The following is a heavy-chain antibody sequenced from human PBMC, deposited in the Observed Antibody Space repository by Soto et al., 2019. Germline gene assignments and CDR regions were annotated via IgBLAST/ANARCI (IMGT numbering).Heavy chain of an antibody. CDR2: IIPIFGIP. V-gene: IGHV1-69*13. CDR3: ARDKITGILDY. J-gene: IGHJ4*02. CDR1: GGTFSRYS. D-gene: IGHD1-20*01. Sequence: SVKVSCKASGGTFSRYSITWVRQAPGHGLEWIGRIIPIFGIPTYAQKFQGRVTITADESTSTAYMELSSLRSEDTAVYYCARDKITGILDYWGQGTLVTVSS.